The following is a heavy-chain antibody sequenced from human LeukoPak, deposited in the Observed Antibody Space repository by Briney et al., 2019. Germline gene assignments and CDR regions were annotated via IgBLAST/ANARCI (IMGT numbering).Heavy chain of an antibody. D-gene: IGHD2-21*02. CDR2: ISGSGGST. Sequence: QTGGSLRLSCAASGFTFRSYGMHWVRQAPGKGLEWVSAISGSGGSTYYADSVRGRFTISRDNSKNTLYLQMNSLRAEDTAVYYCAKDMALVVVTDNGMDVWGQGTTVTVSS. J-gene: IGHJ6*02. V-gene: IGHV3-23*01. CDR3: AKDMALVVVTDNGMDV. CDR1: GFTFRSYG.